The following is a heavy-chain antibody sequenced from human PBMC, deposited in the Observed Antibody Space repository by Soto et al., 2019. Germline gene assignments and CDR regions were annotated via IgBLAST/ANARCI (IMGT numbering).Heavy chain of an antibody. D-gene: IGHD3-3*01. V-gene: IGHV3-21*01. J-gene: IGHJ4*02. CDR3: ARGARRSVLRFLEWLFSLDY. CDR1: GFTFSSYS. Sequence: PGGSLRLSCAASGFTFSSYSMNWVRQAPGKGLEWVSSISSSSSYIYYADSVKGRFTISRDNAKNSLYLQMNSLRAEDTAVYYCARGARRSVLRFLEWLFSLDYWGQGTLVTVSS. CDR2: ISSSSSYI.